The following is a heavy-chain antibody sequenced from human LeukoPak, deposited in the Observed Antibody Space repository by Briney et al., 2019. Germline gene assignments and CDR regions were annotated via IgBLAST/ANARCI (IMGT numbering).Heavy chain of an antibody. D-gene: IGHD3-22*01. J-gene: IGHJ4*02. V-gene: IGHV4-59*01. Sequence: SETLSLTCTVSGGSLSSYYWSWIRQPPGKGLEWIGYIYYSGSTNYNPSLKSRVTKSVDTSKNQFSLKLSSVTAADTAVYYCARGEGYYDSSGPLGYWGQGTLVTVSS. CDR2: IYYSGST. CDR1: GGSLSSYY. CDR3: ARGEGYYDSSGPLGY.